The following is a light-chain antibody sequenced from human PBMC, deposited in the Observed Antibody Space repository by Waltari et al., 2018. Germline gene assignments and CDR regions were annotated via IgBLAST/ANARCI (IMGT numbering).Light chain of an antibody. Sequence: QSVLTQPPSVSGAPGKRERRSCTGSSSNTGAGYDVNWYQQLPGTAPKLLIYGNSNRLSGVPDRFSGSKSGASASLAISGLQAEDEAEYYCQAYDRSLSGSVFGGGTKLTVL. CDR1: SSNTGAGYD. CDR3: QAYDRSLSGSV. J-gene: IGLJ2*01. V-gene: IGLV1-40*01. CDR2: GNS.